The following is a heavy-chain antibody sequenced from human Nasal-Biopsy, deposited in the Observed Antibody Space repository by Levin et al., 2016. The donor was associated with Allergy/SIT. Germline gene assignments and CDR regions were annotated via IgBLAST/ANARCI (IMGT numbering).Heavy chain of an antibody. Sequence: GESLKISCAASGFTFRSYGMNWVRQAPGKGLEWVSGITGSGDGTYYVDSVKGRFTLSRDNSRNTLYLEMNSLRAEDTAAYYCAKAPYTTGWGIGIFESWGQGTLVTVSS. J-gene: IGHJ4*02. CDR2: ITGSGDGT. CDR1: GFTFRSYG. D-gene: IGHD6-19*01. V-gene: IGHV3-23*01. CDR3: AKAPYTTGWGIGIFES.